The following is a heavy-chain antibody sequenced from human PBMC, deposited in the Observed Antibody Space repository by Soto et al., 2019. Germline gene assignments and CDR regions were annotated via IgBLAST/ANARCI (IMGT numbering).Heavy chain of an antibody. CDR3: ARRYGYSFDY. Sequence: QVQLQESGPGLVKPSETLSLTCTVSAGSISSYYWSWIRQPPGRGLEWIGYIYYSGSTNYTPSLKRRVTISVDTSKNQFSLKLSSVTAADTAVYYCARRYGYSFDYWGQGTLVTVSS. CDR2: IYYSGST. D-gene: IGHD1-1*01. CDR1: AGSISSYY. V-gene: IGHV4-59*08. J-gene: IGHJ4*02.